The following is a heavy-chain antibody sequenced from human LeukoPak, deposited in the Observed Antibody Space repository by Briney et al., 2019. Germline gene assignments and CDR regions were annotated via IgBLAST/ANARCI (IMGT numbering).Heavy chain of an antibody. CDR2: ISYDGSNK. Sequence: PGGSLRLSCAASGFTFSSYAMHWVRQAPGKGLEWVAVISYDGSNKYYADSVKGRFTISRDNSKNTLYLQMNSLRAEDTAVYYCARDFVDYWGQGTLVTVSS. J-gene: IGHJ4*02. CDR3: ARDFVDY. D-gene: IGHD6-6*01. CDR1: GFTFSSYA. V-gene: IGHV3-30*04.